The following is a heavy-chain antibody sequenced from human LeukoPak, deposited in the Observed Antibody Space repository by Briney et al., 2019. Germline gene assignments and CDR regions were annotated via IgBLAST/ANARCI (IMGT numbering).Heavy chain of an antibody. CDR3: ARRSARWELLREPHAEYFQH. J-gene: IGHJ1*01. D-gene: IGHD1-26*01. V-gene: IGHV4-39*01. CDR1: GGSISSSSYY. CDR2: IYYSGST. Sequence: SETLSLTCTVSGGSISSSSYYWGWIRQPPGKGLEWIGSIYYSGSTYYNPSLKSRVTISVDTSKNQFSLKLRSVTAADTAVYYCARRSARWELLREPHAEYFQHWGQGTLVTVSS.